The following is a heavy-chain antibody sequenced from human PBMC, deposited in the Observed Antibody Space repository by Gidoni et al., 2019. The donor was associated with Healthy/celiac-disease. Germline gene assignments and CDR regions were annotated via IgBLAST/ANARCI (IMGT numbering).Heavy chain of an antibody. V-gene: IGHV3-74*01. CDR1: GFTFISYW. D-gene: IGHD6-19*01. Sequence: EVQLVESGGGLVQPGGSLRLSCAASGFTFISYWLHWVRQAPGKGLVWVSRINSDGSSTSYADSVKGRFTISRDNAKNTLYLQMNSLRAEDTAVYYCARDPLIEAVAGRYYYYYGMDVWGQGTTVTVSS. CDR3: ARDPLIEAVAGRYYYYYGMDV. CDR2: INSDGSST. J-gene: IGHJ6*02.